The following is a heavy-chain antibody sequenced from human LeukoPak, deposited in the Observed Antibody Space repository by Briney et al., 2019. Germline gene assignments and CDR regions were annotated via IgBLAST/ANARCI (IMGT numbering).Heavy chain of an antibody. CDR3: ASKLTSGY. V-gene: IGHV3-66*01. CDR2: IYSGGTT. Sequence: PGGSLRLSCVVSGFTVTSNYMNWVRQAPGKGLEWVSVIYSGGTTNYADSVKGRFTVYRDNSKNTLYLQMNSLRAEDTAVYYCASKLTSGYWGQGALVTVPS. J-gene: IGHJ4*02. CDR1: GFTVTSNY. D-gene: IGHD4-17*01.